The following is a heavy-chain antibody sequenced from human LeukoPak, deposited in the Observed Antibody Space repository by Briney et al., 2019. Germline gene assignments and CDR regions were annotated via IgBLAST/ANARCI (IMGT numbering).Heavy chain of an antibody. CDR2: ISSSSSTI. D-gene: IGHD3-10*01. Sequence: GRSLRLSCAASGFTFSSYSMNWVRQAPGKGLEWVSYISSSSSTIYYADSVKGRFTISRDNAKNSLYLQMNSLRAEDTAVYYCARVYYYGSGSPRAYYFDYWGQGTLVTVSS. CDR1: GFTFSSYS. CDR3: ARVYYYGSGSPRAYYFDY. J-gene: IGHJ4*02. V-gene: IGHV3-48*01.